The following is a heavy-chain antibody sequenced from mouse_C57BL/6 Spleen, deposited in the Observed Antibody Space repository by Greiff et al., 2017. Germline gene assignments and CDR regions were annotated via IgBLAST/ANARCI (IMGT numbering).Heavy chain of an antibody. V-gene: IGHV1-55*01. CDR1: GYTFTSYW. D-gene: IGHD2-3*01. J-gene: IGHJ2*01. Sequence: QVQLKESGAELVKPGASVKMSCKASGYTFTSYWITWVKQRPGQGLEWIGDIYPGSGSTNYNEKFKSKATLTVDTSSSTAYMQLSSLTSEDSAVYYCARCNDYFDYWGQGTTLTVSS. CDR2: IYPGSGST. CDR3: ARCNDYFDY.